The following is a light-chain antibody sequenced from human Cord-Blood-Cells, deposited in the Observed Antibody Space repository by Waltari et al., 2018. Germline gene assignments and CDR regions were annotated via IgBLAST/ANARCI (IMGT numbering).Light chain of an antibody. V-gene: IGKV2-29*02. CDR2: EVS. CDR3: MQGIHLPYT. J-gene: IGKJ2*01. Sequence: DIVMTQTPLSLSVTPGQPASLSCKSSQSLLHSDGKTYLYWYLQKPGQSPQLLIYEVSSRLSGVPDRFSGSGSGTDFTLKISRVEAEDVGVYYCMQGIHLPYTFGQGTKLEIK. CDR1: QSLLHSDGKTY.